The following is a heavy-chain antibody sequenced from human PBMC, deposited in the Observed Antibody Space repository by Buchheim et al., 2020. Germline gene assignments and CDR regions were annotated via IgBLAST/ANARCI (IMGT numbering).Heavy chain of an antibody. CDR1: GDSISSGGYY. CDR2: IYYSGSP. J-gene: IGHJ6*03. Sequence: QVRLQESGPGLVKPSQTLSLTCPVSGDSISSGGYYWSWIRQHPGEGLAWIGYIYYSGSPYYSPSLKSRLTISVDTSEYQFSMMLMSVTAADTAVYFCAAGQAASGWLSPYNYYYMDVRGQGTT. V-gene: IGHV4-31*04. CDR3: AAGQAASGWLSPYNYYYMDV. D-gene: IGHD3-22*01.